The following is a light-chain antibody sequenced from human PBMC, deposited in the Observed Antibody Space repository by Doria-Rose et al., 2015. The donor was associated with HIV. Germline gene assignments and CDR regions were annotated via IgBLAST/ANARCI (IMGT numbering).Light chain of an antibody. CDR3: HQYGTSWT. V-gene: IGKV3-20*01. Sequence: TQSPGTLSLSPGERATLSCRASQSFSSTYLACYQQKPGQAPSLLIYDGSTRATGIPDRFNASGSGTDFTLTINRLEPEDFALYYCHQYGTSWTFGQGTKVEI. CDR2: DGS. J-gene: IGKJ1*01. CDR1: QSFSSTY.